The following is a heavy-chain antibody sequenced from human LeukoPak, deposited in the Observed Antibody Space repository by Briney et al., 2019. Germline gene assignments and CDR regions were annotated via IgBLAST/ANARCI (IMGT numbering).Heavy chain of an antibody. V-gene: IGHV3-33*06. D-gene: IGHD3-10*01. CDR2: IWHDGSQK. CDR3: AKDRRNSRSDPYYYMDV. Sequence: GGSLRLSCAASGLILGDSAMHWVRQPPGKGLEWVAVIWHDGSQKYYVDSVKGRFTISRDNSKNTLYLVINSLRAEDTAVYYCAKDRRNSRSDPYYYMDVWGKGTTVTVSS. CDR1: GLILGDSA. J-gene: IGHJ6*03.